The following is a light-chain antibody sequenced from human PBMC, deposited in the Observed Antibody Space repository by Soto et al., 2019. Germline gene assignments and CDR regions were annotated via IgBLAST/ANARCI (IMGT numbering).Light chain of an antibody. V-gene: IGKV3-20*01. CDR2: GAS. CDR3: QQYDYSPCS. Sequence: EIVLTQSPATLSLSPGERATLSCRASQSVTNSLAWYQQKPGQAPRLLIFGASTRATGIPDRFRGSGSGTDFTLTISRLEPEDFAVYHCQQYDYSPCSFGQGTKLQI. J-gene: IGKJ2*04. CDR1: QSVTNS.